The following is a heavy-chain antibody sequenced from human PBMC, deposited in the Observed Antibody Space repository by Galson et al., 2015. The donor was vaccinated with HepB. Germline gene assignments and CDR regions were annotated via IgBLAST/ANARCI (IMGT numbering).Heavy chain of an antibody. CDR1: GYPFTDYG. D-gene: IGHD3-3*01. Sequence: SVKVSCKASGYPFTDYGINWVRQAPGQGPEWMGWINGYNGNTSYAQKVQGRVTLTTDTSTSTAYMELRSLRSDDTAVYYCARDRALGFGVVIMLPAFDNWGQGTLVTVSS. V-gene: IGHV1-18*01. CDR2: INGYNGNT. J-gene: IGHJ4*02. CDR3: ARDRALGFGVVIMLPAFDN.